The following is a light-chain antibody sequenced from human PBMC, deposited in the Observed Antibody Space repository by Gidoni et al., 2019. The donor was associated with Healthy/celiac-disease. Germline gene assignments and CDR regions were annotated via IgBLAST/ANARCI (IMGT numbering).Light chain of an antibody. CDR1: QSVSSY. CDR3: QQRSNPYT. J-gene: IGKJ2*01. CDR2: DAS. Sequence: EIVLTQSPATLSLSPGERATLSCRASQSVSSYVAWYQQKPGQAPRLLIYDASNRATGIPARFSGSGFGTDFTLTISSLEPEDFAVYYCQQRSNPYTFGQGTKLEIK. V-gene: IGKV3-11*01.